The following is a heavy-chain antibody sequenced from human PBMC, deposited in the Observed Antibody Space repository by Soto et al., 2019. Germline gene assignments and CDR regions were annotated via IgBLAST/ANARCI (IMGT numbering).Heavy chain of an antibody. D-gene: IGHD3-10*01. Sequence: ASVKVSCKASGYTFTSYYMHWVRQAPGQGLEWMGIINPSGGSTSYAQKFQGRVTMTRDTSTSTVYMELSSLRSEDTAMYYCATSYGSGYRAFDYWGRGTLVTVSS. CDR2: INPSGGST. V-gene: IGHV1-46*01. J-gene: IGHJ4*02. CDR3: ATSYGSGYRAFDY. CDR1: GYTFTSYY.